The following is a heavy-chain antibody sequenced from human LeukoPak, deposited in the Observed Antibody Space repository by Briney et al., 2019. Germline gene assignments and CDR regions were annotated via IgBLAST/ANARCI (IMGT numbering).Heavy chain of an antibody. CDR1: GYTFTGYY. Sequence: GASVKVSCKASGYTFTGYYMHWVRQAPGQGLEWMGWINPNSGGTNYAQKFQGRVTMTRDTSISTAYMELSRLRSDDTAVYYCARFRSVLLWFGEFDYWGQGTLVTVSS. CDR2: INPNSGGT. J-gene: IGHJ4*02. V-gene: IGHV1-2*02. D-gene: IGHD3-10*01. CDR3: ARFRSVLLWFGEFDY.